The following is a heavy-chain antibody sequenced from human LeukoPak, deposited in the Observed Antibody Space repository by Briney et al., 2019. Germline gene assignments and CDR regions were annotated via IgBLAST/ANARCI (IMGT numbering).Heavy chain of an antibody. V-gene: IGHV3-48*01. J-gene: IGHJ4*02. CDR3: ATVGAPSGY. Sequence: PGGSLRLSCAASGFTFSSYSMNWVRQAPGKGLEWVSYISSSSSTIYYADSVKGRFTISRDNAKNSLYLQMNSLRAEDTAVYYCATVGAPSGYRGQGTLVTVSS. CDR2: ISSSSSTI. CDR1: GFTFSSYS. D-gene: IGHD3-16*01.